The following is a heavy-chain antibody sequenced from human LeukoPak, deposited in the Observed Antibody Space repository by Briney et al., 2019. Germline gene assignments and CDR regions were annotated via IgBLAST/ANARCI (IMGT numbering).Heavy chain of an antibody. CDR1: GFTFSSYA. J-gene: IGHJ4*02. V-gene: IGHV3-23*01. D-gene: IGHD2-2*01. CDR3: AKNLRSMPPLPLDY. Sequence: GGSLRLSCAASGFTFSSYAMSWVCQAPGKGLEWVSGISGSGGNTYYADSVKGRFTISRDNSKRTVFLQMTNLRVDDTAVYYCAKNLRSMPPLPLDYWGQGTLVTVSS. CDR2: ISGSGGNT.